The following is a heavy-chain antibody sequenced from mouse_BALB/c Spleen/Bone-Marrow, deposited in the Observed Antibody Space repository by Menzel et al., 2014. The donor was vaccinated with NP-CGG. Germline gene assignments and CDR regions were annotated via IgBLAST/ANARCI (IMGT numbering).Heavy chain of an antibody. CDR1: GFSLTSYG. V-gene: IGHV2-9*02. CDR2: IWAGGST. J-gene: IGHJ4*01. Sequence: QVQLKESGPGLVAPSQSLSITCTVSGFSLTSYGVHWVRQSPGKGLEWLGVIWAGGSTNYNSALMSRLSISKDNSKSXVFLKMNGLQTDDTAMYYCARDRSYYGMDYWGQGTSVTVSS. CDR3: ARDRSYYGMDY.